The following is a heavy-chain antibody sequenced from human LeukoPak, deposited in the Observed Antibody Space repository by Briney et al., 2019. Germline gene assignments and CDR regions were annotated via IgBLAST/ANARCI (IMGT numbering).Heavy chain of an antibody. CDR2: ISSSNSYT. J-gene: IGHJ1*01. CDR1: GFTFSDYY. D-gene: IGHD3-22*01. V-gene: IGHV3-11*03. Sequence: PGGSLRLSCAASGFTFSDYYMSWIRQAPGKGLEWVSYISSSNSYTNYADSVKGRFYADSVKGRFTISRDNAKNSLNLQMNSLRAEDTAVYYCASLTYYFDSSGYYPGYFQHWGQGTLVTVSS. CDR3: ASLTYYFDSSGYYPGYFQH.